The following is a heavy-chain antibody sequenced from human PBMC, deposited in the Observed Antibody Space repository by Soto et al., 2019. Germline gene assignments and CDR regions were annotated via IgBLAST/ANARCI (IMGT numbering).Heavy chain of an antibody. CDR1: GYTFSSYF. CDR2: ISAYNGNT. Sequence: VQLVQSGAEVKKPGASVKGSCKASGYTFSSYFSSWGRRAPGQGREWMGWISAYNGNTNYAQKLQGRVTMTKDTSTSTAYMELRSLRADDTDVDYYARDRPPVDYWGQGTLVTVSS. V-gene: IGHV1-18*01. CDR3: ARDRPPVDY. J-gene: IGHJ4*02.